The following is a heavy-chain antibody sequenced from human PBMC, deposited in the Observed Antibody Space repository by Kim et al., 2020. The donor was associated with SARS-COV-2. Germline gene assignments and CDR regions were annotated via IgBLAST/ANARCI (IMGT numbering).Heavy chain of an antibody. CDR2: IRSKAYGGTT. J-gene: IGHJ6*02. CDR1: GFTFGDYA. CDR3: TRVGRDYYDSSGYYAYYYGMDV. Sequence: GGSLRLSCTASGFTFGDYAMSWVRQAPGKGLEWVGFIRSKAYGGTTEYAASVKVRFTISRDDSKSIAYLQMNSLKTEDTAVYYCTRVGRDYYDSSGYYAYYYGMDVWGQGTTVTVSS. D-gene: IGHD3-22*01. V-gene: IGHV3-49*04.